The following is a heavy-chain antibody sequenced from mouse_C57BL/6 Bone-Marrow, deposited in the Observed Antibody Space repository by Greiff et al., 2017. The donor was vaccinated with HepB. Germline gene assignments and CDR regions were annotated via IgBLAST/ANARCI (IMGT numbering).Heavy chain of an antibody. Sequence: VQLQQPGAELVKPGASVKLSCKASGYTFTSYWMQWVKQRPGQGLEWIGEIDPSDSYTNYNQKFKGKATLTVDTSSSTAYMQLSSLTSEDSAVYYCARGRLDYDGDWYFDVWGTGTTVTVSS. V-gene: IGHV1-50*01. CDR2: IDPSDSYT. D-gene: IGHD2-4*01. CDR1: GYTFTSYW. J-gene: IGHJ1*03. CDR3: ARGRLDYDGDWYFDV.